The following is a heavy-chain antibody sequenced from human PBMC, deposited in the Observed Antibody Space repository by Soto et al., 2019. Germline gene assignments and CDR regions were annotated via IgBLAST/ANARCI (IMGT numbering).Heavy chain of an antibody. CDR3: AKYGRDYYYHYGIDF. V-gene: IGHV3-23*01. Sequence: EVQLLESGGGLVQPGGSLRLSCAASGFTFSSYAMSWVRQAPGKGLEWVSAISGSGGSTYYADSVKGRFTISRDNAKNTLYLQMNSLRAEDTAVYYCAKYGRDYYYHYGIDFWGQGTTVTVSS. CDR1: GFTFSSYA. J-gene: IGHJ6*02. CDR2: ISGSGGST. D-gene: IGHD1-26*01.